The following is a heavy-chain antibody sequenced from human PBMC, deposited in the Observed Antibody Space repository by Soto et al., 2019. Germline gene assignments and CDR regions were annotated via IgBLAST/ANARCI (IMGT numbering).Heavy chain of an antibody. J-gene: IGHJ4*02. CDR1: GFTFSDYG. V-gene: IGHV3-30*03. CDR3: ARSTYCNGGSCYPQY. Sequence: GGSLRLSCEGPGFTFSDYGFHWVRQAPGKGLEWVAMISYDGSDRYYRDSVQGRFTISRDDPKNTVFLQMNSLRTEDTAMYYCARSTYCNGGSCYPQYWGPGTLVTVSS. D-gene: IGHD2-15*01. CDR2: ISYDGSDR.